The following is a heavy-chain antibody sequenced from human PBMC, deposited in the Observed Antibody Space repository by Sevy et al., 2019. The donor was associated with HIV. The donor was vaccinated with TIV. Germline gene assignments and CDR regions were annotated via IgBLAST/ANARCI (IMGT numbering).Heavy chain of an antibody. CDR3: ARDLANRGAYHI. V-gene: IGHV3-21*01. CDR2: ISSTTTYR. CDR1: GFTFRDYS. Sequence: GGSLRLSCVASGFTFRDYSMSWVRQAPGEGLEWVASISSTTTYRYYADSVKGRFTISRDNANNSLYLQMDSLRAEDTAVYYCARDLANRGAYHIWGQGTMVTVSS. J-gene: IGHJ3*02. D-gene: IGHD3-16*01.